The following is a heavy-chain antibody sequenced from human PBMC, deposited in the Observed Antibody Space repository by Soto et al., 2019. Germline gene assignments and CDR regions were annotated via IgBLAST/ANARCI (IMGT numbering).Heavy chain of an antibody. CDR3: AKDTYDILTGYYNIITYSYSYGMDV. J-gene: IGHJ6*02. CDR2: ISGSGGST. Sequence: GGSLRLSCAASGFTFSSDAMSWVRQAPGEGLEWVAAISGSGGSTYYADSVKGRFTISRDDSKNTLYLQMNSLRAEDTAVYYCAKDTYDILTGYYNIITYSYSYGMDVWGQGTPVTVSS. D-gene: IGHD3-9*01. CDR1: GFTFSSDA. V-gene: IGHV3-23*01.